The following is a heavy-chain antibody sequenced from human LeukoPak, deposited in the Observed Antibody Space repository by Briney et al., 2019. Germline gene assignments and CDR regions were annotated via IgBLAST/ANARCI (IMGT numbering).Heavy chain of an antibody. CDR2: IYSGGST. D-gene: IGHD6-13*01. CDR1: GFTVSSNY. J-gene: IGHJ4*02. V-gene: IGHV3-66*01. CDR3: ERIYPRLAEAGN. Sequence: PGGSLRLSCAASGFTVSSNYMSWVRQAPGKGLEWVSVIYSGGSTYYADSVKGRFTISRDNSKNTLYLQMNSLRADDTPVYYCERIYPRLAEAGNWGQGTLVTVSS.